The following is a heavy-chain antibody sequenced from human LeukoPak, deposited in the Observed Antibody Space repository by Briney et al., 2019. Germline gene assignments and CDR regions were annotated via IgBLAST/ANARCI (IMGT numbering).Heavy chain of an antibody. CDR3: ARSVGLQAPIDY. D-gene: IGHD2-15*01. CDR2: IYYSGST. Sequence: PSETLSLTCTVSGGSISSSSYYWGWIRQPPGKGLEWIGYIYYSGSTNYNPSLKSRVTMSVDTSKNQFSLKLSSVTAADTAIYYCARSVGLQAPIDYWGQGTLVTVSS. V-gene: IGHV4-61*05. J-gene: IGHJ4*02. CDR1: GGSISSSSYY.